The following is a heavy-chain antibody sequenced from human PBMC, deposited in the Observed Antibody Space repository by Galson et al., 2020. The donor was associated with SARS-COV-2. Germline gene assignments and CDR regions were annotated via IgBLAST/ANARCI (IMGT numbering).Heavy chain of an antibody. V-gene: IGHV3-23*01. J-gene: IGHJ5*02. CDR2: ISGSGGST. Sequence: QASETLSLTCAASGFTFSSYAMSWVRQAPGKGLEWVSAISGSGGSTYYADSVKGRFTISRDNSKNTLYLQMNSLRAEDTAVYYCAKDATACSSTSCYVSRFDPWGQGTLVTVSS. CDR3: AKDATACSSTSCYVSRFDP. D-gene: IGHD2-2*01. CDR1: GFTFSSYA.